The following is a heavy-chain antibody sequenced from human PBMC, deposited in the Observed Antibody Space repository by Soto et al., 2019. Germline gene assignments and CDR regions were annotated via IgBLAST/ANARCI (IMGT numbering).Heavy chain of an antibody. CDR1: GFTFSSYG. CDR3: ARVRHHYDGSDAFDI. D-gene: IGHD3-22*01. Sequence: SLRLSCVASGFTFSSYGINWVRQAPGKGLDWVTLIWYDGSKTYYAGSIKGRFTISRDNSQNTVYLQMNSLRAEDTAVYYCARVRHHYDGSDAFDIWGQGTMVTVSS. V-gene: IGHV3-33*01. J-gene: IGHJ3*02. CDR2: IWYDGSKT.